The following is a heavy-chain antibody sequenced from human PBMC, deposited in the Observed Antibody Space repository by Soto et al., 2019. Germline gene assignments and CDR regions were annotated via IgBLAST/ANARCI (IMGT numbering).Heavy chain of an antibody. D-gene: IGHD3-16*01. J-gene: IGHJ5*02. Sequence: EVQLVESGGGLVKPGGSLRLSCAASGFTFNTYDMNWVRQAPGKGLEWVSSITTSSAHIYYADSLRGRITISRDNAKNSLFLHMNSLRPEDTAVYYCVRSGSPRLRRHNWFDTWGQGTLVTVSS. CDR1: GFTFNTYD. V-gene: IGHV3-21*01. CDR3: VRSGSPRLRRHNWFDT. CDR2: ITTSSAHI.